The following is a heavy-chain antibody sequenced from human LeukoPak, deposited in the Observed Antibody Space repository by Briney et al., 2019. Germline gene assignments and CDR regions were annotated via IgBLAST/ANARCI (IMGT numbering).Heavy chain of an antibody. Sequence: SQTLSLTCAISGDSVSSNSVAWNWIRQSPSRGLEWLGRTFYRSKWYNDYAVSVKSRITINPDTSKNQFSLKLSSVTAADTAMYYCARDAPGGSGYYRSPPRWFDPWGQGTLVTVSS. CDR3: ARDAPGGSGYYRSPPRWFDP. J-gene: IGHJ5*02. CDR1: GDSVSSNSVA. CDR2: TFYRSKWYN. D-gene: IGHD3-3*01. V-gene: IGHV6-1*01.